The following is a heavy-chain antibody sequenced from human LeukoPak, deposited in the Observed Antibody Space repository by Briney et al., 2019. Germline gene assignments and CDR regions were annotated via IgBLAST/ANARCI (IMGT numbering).Heavy chain of an antibody. CDR3: ARGLVGGRSYYFDY. D-gene: IGHD1-26*01. J-gene: IGHJ4*02. CDR2: IYSSGST. CDR1: GGSLSSYY. Sequence: SETLSLTCTVCGGSLSSYYWSWIRQPAGKGVEWIGRIYSSGSTNYNPSLKSRVTMSVDTSKNQFSLKLSSVTAADTAVYYCARGLVGGRSYYFDYWGQGTLVTVSS. V-gene: IGHV4-4*07.